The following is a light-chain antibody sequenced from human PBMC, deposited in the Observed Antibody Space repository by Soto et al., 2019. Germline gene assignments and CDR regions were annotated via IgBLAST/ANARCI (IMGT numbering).Light chain of an antibody. CDR1: QSLTSSY. Sequence: EIVLTPSPGTLSLSPGETATLSCRASQSLTSSYLAWYQQRPGQAPSLLIYGVSSRATGIPDRFSGSGSGTESTLTISSLQSEDFAVYYCQHYHGWPITFGQGTRLEIK. J-gene: IGKJ5*01. CDR2: GVS. CDR3: QHYHGWPIT. V-gene: IGKV3-20*01.